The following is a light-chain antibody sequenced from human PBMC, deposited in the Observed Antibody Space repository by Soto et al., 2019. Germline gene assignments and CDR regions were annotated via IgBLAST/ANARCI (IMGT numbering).Light chain of an antibody. J-gene: IGKJ4*01. CDR2: AAS. CDR1: QGISSY. V-gene: IGKV1-9*01. Sequence: DIQLTQSPSFLSASVGDRVTITCRASQGISSYLAWYQQKPGKAPKLLIYAASTLQSGVPSRFSGSGSGTDFTLTISSLEPEDFAVYYCQQRSNWPLTFGGGTKVDI. CDR3: QQRSNWPLT.